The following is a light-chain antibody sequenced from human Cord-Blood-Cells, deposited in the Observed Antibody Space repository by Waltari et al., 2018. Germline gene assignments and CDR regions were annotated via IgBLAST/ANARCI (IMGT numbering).Light chain of an antibody. CDR3: CSYAGSSTYV. CDR1: SSYVGSYNL. CDR2: EGS. Sequence: QSALTHPASVSGSPGPSLTISCTGTSSYVGSYNLVPWYQQHPGKAPKLMIYEGSKRPSGVSNRFSGSKSGNTASLTISGLQAEDEADYYCCSYAGSSTYVFGTGTKVTVL. J-gene: IGLJ1*01. V-gene: IGLV2-23*01.